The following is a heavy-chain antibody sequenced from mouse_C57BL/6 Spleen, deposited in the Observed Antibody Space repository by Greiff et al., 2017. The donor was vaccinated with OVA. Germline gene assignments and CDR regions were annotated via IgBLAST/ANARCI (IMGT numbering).Heavy chain of an antibody. CDR1: GYTFTSYW. CDR2: IHPNSGST. J-gene: IGHJ1*03. D-gene: IGHD2-3*01. V-gene: IGHV1-64*01. CDR3: ARSGDGYYWYFDV. Sequence: QVQLQQPGAELVKPGASVKLSCKASGYTFTSYWMHWVKQRPGQGLEWIGMIHPNSGSTNYNETFKSKATLTVDKSSSTAYMQLSSLTSEDSAVYYCARSGDGYYWYFDVWGTGTTVTVSS.